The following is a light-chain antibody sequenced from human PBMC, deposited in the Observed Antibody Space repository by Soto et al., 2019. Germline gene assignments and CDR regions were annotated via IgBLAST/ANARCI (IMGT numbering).Light chain of an antibody. Sequence: EIVLTQSPGTLSLSPGERATLSCRASETVAGSYLAWYQQKPGQAPRLLIHGASTRATGIADRFSGSGSGTDFTLTISRLEPEDFAVYYCQLYGTSPKTFGQGTTVDIK. CDR1: ETVAGSY. J-gene: IGKJ1*01. CDR3: QLYGTSPKT. V-gene: IGKV3-20*01. CDR2: GAS.